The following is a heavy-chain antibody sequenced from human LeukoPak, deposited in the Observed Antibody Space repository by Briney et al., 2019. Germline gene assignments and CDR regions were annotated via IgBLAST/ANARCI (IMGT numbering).Heavy chain of an antibody. CDR2: IIPIFGTA. CDR3: ARGVTMVRGVQNFHYYYMDV. V-gene: IGHV1-69*05. J-gene: IGHJ6*03. D-gene: IGHD3-10*01. CDR1: GGILSSYA. Sequence: ASVKVSCKASGGILSSYAISWVRQAPGQGLEWMGGIIPIFGTANYAQKFQGRVTITTDESTSTAYMELSSLRSEDTAVYYCARGVTMVRGVQNFHYYYMDVWGKGTTVTVSS.